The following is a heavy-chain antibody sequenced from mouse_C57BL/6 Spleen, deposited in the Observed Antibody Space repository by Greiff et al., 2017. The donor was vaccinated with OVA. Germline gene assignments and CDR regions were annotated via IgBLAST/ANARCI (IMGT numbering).Heavy chain of an antibody. CDR1: GYTFTSYW. CDR3: ARPLTTVVATDY. J-gene: IGHJ2*01. Sequence: QVHVKQPGAELVKPGASVKMSCKASGYTFTSYWITWVKQRPGQGLEWIGDIYPGSGSTNYNEKFKSKATLTVDTSSSTAYMQLSSLTSEDSAVYYCARPLTTVVATDYWGQGTTLTVSS. V-gene: IGHV1-55*01. D-gene: IGHD1-1*01. CDR2: IYPGSGST.